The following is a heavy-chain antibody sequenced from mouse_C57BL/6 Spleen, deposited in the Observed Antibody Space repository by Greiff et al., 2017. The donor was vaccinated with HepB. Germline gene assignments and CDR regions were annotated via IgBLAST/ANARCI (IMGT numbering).Heavy chain of an antibody. D-gene: IGHD1-1*01. CDR2: IYPGDGDT. CDR1: GYAFSSSW. V-gene: IGHV1-82*01. CDR3: ARGELLRFFDY. Sequence: VKLQQSGPELVKPGASVKISCKASGYAFSSSWMNWVKQRPGKGLEWIGRIYPGDGDTNYNGKFKGKATLTADKSSSTAYMQLSSLTSEDSAVYFCARGELLRFFDYWGQGTTLTVSS. J-gene: IGHJ2*01.